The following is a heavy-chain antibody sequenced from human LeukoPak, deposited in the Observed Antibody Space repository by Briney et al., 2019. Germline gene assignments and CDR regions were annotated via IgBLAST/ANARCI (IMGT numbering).Heavy chain of an antibody. CDR1: GFTFSSYE. CDR3: ARGSIPITFGGVIVNGGEFDY. Sequence: GGSLRLSCAASGFTFSSYEMNWVRQAPGKGLEWVSSISSSSSYIYYADSVKGRFTISRDNAKNSLYLQMNSLRAEDTAVYYCARGSIPITFGGVIVNGGEFDYWGQGTLVTVSS. V-gene: IGHV3-21*01. CDR2: ISSSSSYI. D-gene: IGHD3-16*02. J-gene: IGHJ4*02.